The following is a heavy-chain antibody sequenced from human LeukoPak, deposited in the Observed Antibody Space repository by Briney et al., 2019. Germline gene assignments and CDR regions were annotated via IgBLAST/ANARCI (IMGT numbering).Heavy chain of an antibody. CDR2: ISSNGGST. J-gene: IGHJ4*02. D-gene: IGHD2-2*01. CDR1: GFTFSSYA. V-gene: IGHV3-64D*06. Sequence: GGSLRLSCAASGFTFSSYAMHWVRQAPGKGLEYVSAISSNGGSTYYADSVKGRFTISRDNSKNTLYLQMSSLRAEDTAVYYCVKDLGIVVVPAAMDYWGQGTLVTVSS. CDR3: VKDLGIVVVPAAMDY.